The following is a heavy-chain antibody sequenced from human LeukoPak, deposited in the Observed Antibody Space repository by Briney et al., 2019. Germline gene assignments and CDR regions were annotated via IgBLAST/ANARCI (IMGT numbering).Heavy chain of an antibody. D-gene: IGHD4-17*01. CDR1: GGSISNYY. V-gene: IGHV4-59*01. CDR3: TGEPDTVTGGV. CDR2: ISYTENT. Sequence: SETLSLTCTVSGGSISNYYWSWIRQPPGKGLEWIGYISYTENTDYNPSLRSRVTISVDTSKNQFSLTLTSVTAADTAVYYCTGEPDTVTGGVWGQGTRVTVSS. J-gene: IGHJ4*02.